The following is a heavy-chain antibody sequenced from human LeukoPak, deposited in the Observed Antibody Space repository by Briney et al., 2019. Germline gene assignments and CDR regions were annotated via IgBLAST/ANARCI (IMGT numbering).Heavy chain of an antibody. J-gene: IGHJ4*02. CDR3: AKDNYYDSSGPQGD. D-gene: IGHD3-22*01. CDR1: GFTFDDYA. Sequence: GGSLRLSCAASGFTFDDYAMHWVRQAPGKGLEWVSLISGDGGSTYYADSVKGRFPISRDNSKNSLYLQMNSLRTEDTALYYCAKDNYYDSSGPQGDWGQGTLVTVSS. V-gene: IGHV3-43*02. CDR2: ISGDGGST.